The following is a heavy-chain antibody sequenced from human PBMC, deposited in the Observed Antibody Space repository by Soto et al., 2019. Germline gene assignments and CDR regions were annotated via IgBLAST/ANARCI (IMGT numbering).Heavy chain of an antibody. Sequence: QVQLQESGPGLVKPSQTLSLTCTVSGGSISSGDYYWSWIRQPPGKGLEWIGYIYYSGSTYYNPSLKSRVTISVDTSKNPFSLKLSSVTAADTAVYYCARVGGFGATTIDYWGQGTLGTVSS. D-gene: IGHD3-10*01. CDR2: IYYSGST. J-gene: IGHJ4*02. V-gene: IGHV4-30-4*01. CDR3: ARVGGFGATTIDY. CDR1: GGSISSGDYY.